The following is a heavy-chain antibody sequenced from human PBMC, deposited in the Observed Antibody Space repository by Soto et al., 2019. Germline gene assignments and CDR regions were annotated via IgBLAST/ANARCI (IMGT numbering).Heavy chain of an antibody. CDR2: IYPGDSDT. CDR1: GYSFTRYW. V-gene: IGHV5-51*01. CDR3: ARHPKPADYDFWSGPDP. Sequence: GESLKISCKGSGYSFTRYWIGWVRQMPGKGLEWMGIIYPGDSDTRYSPSFQGQVTISADKSISTAYLQWSSLKASDTAMYYCARHPKPADYDFWSGPDPWGQGTLVTVSS. J-gene: IGHJ5*02. D-gene: IGHD3-3*01.